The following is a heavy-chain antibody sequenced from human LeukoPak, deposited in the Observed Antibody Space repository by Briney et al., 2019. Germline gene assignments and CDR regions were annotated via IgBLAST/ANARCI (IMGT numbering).Heavy chain of an antibody. J-gene: IGHJ4*02. V-gene: IGHV4-59*01. D-gene: IGHD1-26*01. Sequence: PSETLSLTCTVSGGSISSYYWSWIRQPPGKGLEWIGYIHYSGSTNYNPSLKSRVTISVDTSENQFSLKLSSVTAADTAVYYCARVGGSYVIDYWGQGTLVTVSS. CDR3: ARVGGSYVIDY. CDR2: IHYSGST. CDR1: GGSISSYY.